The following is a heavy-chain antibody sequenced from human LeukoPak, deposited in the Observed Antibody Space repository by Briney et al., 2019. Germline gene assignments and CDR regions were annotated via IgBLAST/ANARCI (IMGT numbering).Heavy chain of an antibody. V-gene: IGHV2-5*01. Sequence: SGPTLVNPPQTLTLTCTFSGFSLSTSGVGVGWIRQPPGKALEWLALIYWNDDKRYSPSLKSRLTITKDTSKNQVVLTMTNMDPVDTATYYCAHSNYDFWSGPQYYFDYWGQGTLVTVSS. D-gene: IGHD3-3*01. CDR2: IYWNDDK. CDR1: GFSLSTSGVG. J-gene: IGHJ4*02. CDR3: AHSNYDFWSGPQYYFDY.